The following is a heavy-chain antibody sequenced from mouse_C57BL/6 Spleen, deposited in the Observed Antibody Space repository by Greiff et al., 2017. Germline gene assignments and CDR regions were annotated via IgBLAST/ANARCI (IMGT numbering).Heavy chain of an antibody. V-gene: IGHV1-54*01. J-gene: IGHJ4*01. CDR2: INPGSGGT. CDR1: GYAFTNYL. Sequence: QVQLQQSGAELVRPGTSVKVSCKASGYAFTNYLIEWVKQRPGQGLEWIGVINPGSGGTNYNEKFKGKATLTADKSSSTAYMQLSSLTSEGSAFYFCATPCHDGDYYAMDYWGQGTSVTVSS. CDR3: ATPCHDGDYYAMDY. D-gene: IGHD6-1*01.